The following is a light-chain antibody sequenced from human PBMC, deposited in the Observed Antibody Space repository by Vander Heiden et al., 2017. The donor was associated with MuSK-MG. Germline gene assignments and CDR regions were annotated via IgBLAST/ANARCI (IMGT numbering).Light chain of an antibody. V-gene: IGLV5-45*03. J-gene: IGLJ2*01. CDR3: MMWHSSASVV. Sequence: QAVLTQPSSLSASPGASASLTCTLRSGINVDNYRIYWYQQKAGSPPQFRLRYKSDSDKQQGSGVPSRFSGFKDASANAGILLISGLQPEDEADYYCMMWHSSASVVFGGGTKLTVL. CDR2: YKSDSDK. CDR1: SGINVDNYR.